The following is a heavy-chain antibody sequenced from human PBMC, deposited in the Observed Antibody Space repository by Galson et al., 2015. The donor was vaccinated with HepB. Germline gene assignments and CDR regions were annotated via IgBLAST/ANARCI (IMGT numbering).Heavy chain of an antibody. CDR2: ISAYNGNT. CDR1: GYTFFTYG. CDR3: ARAGLHMFSSGVGGYHMDV. Sequence: SVKVSCKASGYTFFTYGISWVRQAPGQGLEWMGWISAYNGNTNYAQKLQGRVTMTTDTSTSTAYMELRSLTSDDTAVYYCARAGLHMFSSGVGGYHMDVWGQGTTVTVSS. J-gene: IGHJ6*03. V-gene: IGHV1-18*04. D-gene: IGHD6-19*01.